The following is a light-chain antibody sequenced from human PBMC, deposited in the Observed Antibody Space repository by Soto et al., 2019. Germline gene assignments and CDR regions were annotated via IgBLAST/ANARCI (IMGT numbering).Light chain of an antibody. CDR2: GAS. CDR1: QSVSNNY. CDR3: QQYGSSGT. J-gene: IGKJ1*01. Sequence: EIVFTHSPGTLSLSPGERATLSCSASQSVSNNYLAWYQQQPGQAPRLLIYGASNRATGIPDRFSGSGSGTDFTLTISRLEPEDFAVYYCQQYGSSGTFGQGTKVDI. V-gene: IGKV3-20*01.